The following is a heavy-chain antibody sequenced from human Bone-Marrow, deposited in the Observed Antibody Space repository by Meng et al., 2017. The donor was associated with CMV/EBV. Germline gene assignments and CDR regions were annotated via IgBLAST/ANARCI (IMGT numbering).Heavy chain of an antibody. J-gene: IGHJ6*01. CDR2: IYHSGST. Sequence: GSLRLSCAVSGGSISSSNWWSWVRQPPGKGLEWIGEIYHSGSTNYNPSLKSRVTISVDKSKNQFSLKLSSVTAADTAVYYCARVHCSSTSCYGFRRFYYGVDVWGQGTTVTGSS. CDR1: GGSISSSNW. CDR3: ARVHCSSTSCYGFRRFYYGVDV. V-gene: IGHV4-4*02. D-gene: IGHD2-2*01.